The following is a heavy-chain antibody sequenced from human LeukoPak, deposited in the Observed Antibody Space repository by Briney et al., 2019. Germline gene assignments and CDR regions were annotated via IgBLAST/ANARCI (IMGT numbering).Heavy chain of an antibody. Sequence: GGSLRLSCAASGFTFSDYYMSWIRQAPGKGLEWVSYISSSGSTIYYADSVKGRFTISRDNAKNSLYLQMNSLRAEDTAVYYCARVRGITMVRGVIIPYYFDYWGQGTLVTVSS. CDR2: ISSSGSTI. J-gene: IGHJ4*02. CDR1: GFTFSDYY. D-gene: IGHD3-10*01. CDR3: ARVRGITMVRGVIIPYYFDY. V-gene: IGHV3-11*01.